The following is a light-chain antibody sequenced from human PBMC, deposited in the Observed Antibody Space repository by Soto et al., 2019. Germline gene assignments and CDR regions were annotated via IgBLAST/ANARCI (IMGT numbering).Light chain of an antibody. V-gene: IGLV2-23*02. CDR3: CSYAGSSTLWV. Sequence: QSVLTQPASVSGSPGQSITISCTGTSSDVGSYNLVSWYQQHPGKAPKLMIYEVSKRPSGVSNRFSGSKSGNTASLTISGLQAEDVADYYCCSYAGSSTLWVFGGGTQLTVL. J-gene: IGLJ3*02. CDR2: EVS. CDR1: SSDVGSYNL.